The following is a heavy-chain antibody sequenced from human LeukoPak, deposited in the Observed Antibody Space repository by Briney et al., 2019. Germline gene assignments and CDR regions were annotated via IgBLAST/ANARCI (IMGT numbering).Heavy chain of an antibody. CDR3: ARQGQWLVQGHDAFDI. CDR2: IYHSGST. Sequence: PSETLSLTCTVSGYSISSGYYWGWIRQPPGKGLEWIVSIYHSGSTYYNPSLKSRVTISVDTSKNQFSLKLSSVTAADTAVYYCARQGQWLVQGHDAFDIWGQGTMVTVSS. CDR1: GYSISSGYY. J-gene: IGHJ3*02. V-gene: IGHV4-38-2*02. D-gene: IGHD6-19*01.